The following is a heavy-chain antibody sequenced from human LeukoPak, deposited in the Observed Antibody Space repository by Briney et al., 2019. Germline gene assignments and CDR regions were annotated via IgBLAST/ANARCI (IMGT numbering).Heavy chain of an antibody. J-gene: IGHJ4*02. CDR2: IKQDGSEK. V-gene: IGHV3-7*01. CDR1: GFTFSSYW. CDR3: ARDARAARLDYFDS. Sequence: PGGSLRLSCAASGFTFSSYWMSWVRQAPGKGLEWVANIKQDGSEKYYVDSVKGRFTISRDNAKNSLYLQMNSLRAEDTAVYYCARDARAARLDYFDSWGQGTRVTVSS. D-gene: IGHD6-6*01.